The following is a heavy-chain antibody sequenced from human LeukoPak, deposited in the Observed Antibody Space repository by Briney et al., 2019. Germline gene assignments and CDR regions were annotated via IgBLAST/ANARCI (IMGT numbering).Heavy chain of an antibody. Sequence: GGSLRLSCAASGFTFSSYEMNWVRHAPGKGLEWVSYISSSGSTIYYANSVKGRFTISRDNAKNSLYLQMNSLRAEDTAVYYCASLGDYYDSSGFYAGNDYWGQGTLVTVSS. D-gene: IGHD3-22*01. CDR3: ASLGDYYDSSGFYAGNDY. V-gene: IGHV3-48*03. CDR1: GFTFSSYE. J-gene: IGHJ4*02. CDR2: ISSSGSTI.